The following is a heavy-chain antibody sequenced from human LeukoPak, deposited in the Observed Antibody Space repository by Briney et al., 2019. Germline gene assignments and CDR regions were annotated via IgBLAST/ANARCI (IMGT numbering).Heavy chain of an antibody. CDR2: ISSSSSTT. Sequence: PGGSLRLSCAASGFTFSSYSMNWVRQAPGKGLEWVSYISSSSSTTYYADSVKGRFTISRDNAKNSLYLQMNSLRAEDTAVYYCARGPTYYDNANPRDVWGQGTTDTVSS. D-gene: IGHD3-16*01. CDR3: ARGPTYYDNANPRDV. CDR1: GFTFSSYS. V-gene: IGHV3-48*04. J-gene: IGHJ6*02.